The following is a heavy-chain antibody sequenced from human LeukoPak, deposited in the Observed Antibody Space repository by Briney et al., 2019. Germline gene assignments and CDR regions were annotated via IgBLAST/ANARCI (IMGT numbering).Heavy chain of an antibody. CDR2: INSDGSST. J-gene: IGHJ3*02. CDR3: ARIDPLGDILTGYGDAFDI. CDR1: GFTFSSYW. V-gene: IGHV3-74*01. D-gene: IGHD3-9*01. Sequence: PGGTLRLSCAASGFTFSSYWMHWVRQAPGKGLVWVSRINSDGSSTSYADSVKGRFTISRDNAKNTLYLQMNSLRAEDTAVYYCARIDPLGDILTGYGDAFDIWGQGTMVTVSS.